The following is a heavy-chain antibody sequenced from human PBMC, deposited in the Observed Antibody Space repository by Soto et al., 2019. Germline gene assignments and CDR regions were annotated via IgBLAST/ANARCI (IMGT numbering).Heavy chain of an antibody. CDR1: GGSFSGYY. CDR3: ARGGGYYVWGSYRYRRAFDI. J-gene: IGHJ3*02. CDR2: INHSGST. Sequence: SETLSLTCAVYGGSFSGYYWSWIRQPPGKGLEWIGEINHSGSTNYNPSLKSRVTISVDTSKNQFSLKLSSVTAADTAVYYCARGGGYYVWGSYRYRRAFDIWGQGTMVTVS. V-gene: IGHV4-34*01. D-gene: IGHD3-16*02.